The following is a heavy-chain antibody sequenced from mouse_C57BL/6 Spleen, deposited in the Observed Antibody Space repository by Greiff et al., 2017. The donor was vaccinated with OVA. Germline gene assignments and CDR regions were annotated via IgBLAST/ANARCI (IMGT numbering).Heavy chain of an antibody. J-gene: IGHJ2*01. V-gene: IGHV1-82*01. Sequence: QVQLQQSGPELVKPGASVKISCKASGYAFSSSWMNWVKQRPGKGLEWIGRIYPGDGDTNYNGKFKGKATLTADKSSSTAYMQLSSLTSEDSAVYFCARRTYYDYDGVYFDYWGQGTTLTVSS. CDR1: GYAFSSSW. D-gene: IGHD2-4*01. CDR3: ARRTYYDYDGVYFDY. CDR2: IYPGDGDT.